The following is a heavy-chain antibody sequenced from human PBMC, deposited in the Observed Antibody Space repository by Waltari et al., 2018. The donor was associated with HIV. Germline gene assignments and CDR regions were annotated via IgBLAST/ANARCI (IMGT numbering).Heavy chain of an antibody. CDR2: VSASACNI. J-gene: IGHJ6*02. CDR3: VRGGGTWLYDMYYYQGMDV. V-gene: IGHV1-18*01. CDR1: GFTFTNYG. D-gene: IGHD3-10*01. Sequence: VQLVQSGPEMKKLGASVKISCRDSGFTFTNYGISWVRRAPGDGLEWMGWVSASACNINLAKKFKHTVTLTPEASTTTAYLELRRLSPDDTALYYCVRGGGTWLYDMYYYQGMDVWGRGTTVTVSS.